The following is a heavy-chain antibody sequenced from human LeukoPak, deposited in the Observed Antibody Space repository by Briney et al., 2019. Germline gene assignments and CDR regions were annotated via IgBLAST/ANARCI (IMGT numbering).Heavy chain of an antibody. J-gene: IGHJ3*02. Sequence: GGSLRLSCAASGFTFSSYAMHWVRQAPGKGLEWVAVISYDGSNKYYADSVKGRFTISRDNSKNTLYLQMNSLRAEDTAVYNCARVNVAITIFEDAFDIWGQGTMVTVSS. V-gene: IGHV3-30-3*01. CDR3: ARVNVAITIFEDAFDI. CDR1: GFTFSSYA. CDR2: ISYDGSNK. D-gene: IGHD3-3*01.